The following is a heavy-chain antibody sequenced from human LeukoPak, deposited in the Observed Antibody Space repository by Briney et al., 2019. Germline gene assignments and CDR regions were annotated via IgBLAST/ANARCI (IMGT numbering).Heavy chain of an antibody. V-gene: IGHV1-2*02. D-gene: IGHD3-10*01. CDR3: ARDWYYGSGSSIDY. CDR2: INPNSGGT. Sequence: ASVKVSCKASGYTFTGYYMHWVRQAPGQGLEWMGWINPNSGGTNYAQKFQGRVTMTRDTSISTAYMELSRLRSDDTAVYYCARDWYYGSGSSIDYWGQGTLVTVSS. J-gene: IGHJ4*02. CDR1: GYTFTGYY.